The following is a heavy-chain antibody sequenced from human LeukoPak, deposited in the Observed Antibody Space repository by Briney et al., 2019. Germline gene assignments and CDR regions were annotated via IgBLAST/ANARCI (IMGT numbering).Heavy chain of an antibody. CDR3: AREGRYCSGGSCYESYFDY. J-gene: IGHJ4*02. CDR2: IIPIFGTA. D-gene: IGHD2-15*01. V-gene: IGHV1-69*05. Sequence: GVSVKVSCKASGGTFSSYAISWVRQAPGQGLEWMGGIIPIFGTANYAQKFQGRVTITTDESTSTAYMELSSLRSEDTAVYYCAREGRYCSGGSCYESYFDYWGQGTLVTVSS. CDR1: GGTFSSYA.